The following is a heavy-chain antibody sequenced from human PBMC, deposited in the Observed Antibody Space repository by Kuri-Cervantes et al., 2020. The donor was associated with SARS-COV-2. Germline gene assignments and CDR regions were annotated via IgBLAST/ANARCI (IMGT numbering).Heavy chain of an antibody. J-gene: IGHJ4*02. CDR1: GYTFTSYA. CDR2: INAGNGNT. D-gene: IGHD4/OR15-4a*01. V-gene: IGHV1-3*01. CDR3: ARGEYSTALLTEGVFDY. Sequence: ASVKVPCKASGYTFTSYAMHWVRQAPGQRLEWMGWINAGNGNTKYSQKFQGRVTITRDTSASTAYIELSSLRSEDTAVYYCARGEYSTALLTEGVFDYWGQGTLVIGSS.